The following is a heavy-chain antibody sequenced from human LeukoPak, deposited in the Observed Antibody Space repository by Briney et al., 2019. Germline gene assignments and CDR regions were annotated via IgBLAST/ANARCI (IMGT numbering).Heavy chain of an antibody. J-gene: IGHJ4*02. Sequence: PSEXXXXTCTVSGGSIGSGDYYWSWIRQPPGKGLEWIGYIYYSGSTYYNPSLKSRVTISVDTSKNQFSLKLSSVTAADTAVYYCARPLMSLHSGYDRWGQGTLVTVSS. CDR1: GGSIGSGDYY. CDR3: ARPLMSLHSGYDR. V-gene: IGHV4-30-4*08. D-gene: IGHD5-12*01. CDR2: IYYSGST.